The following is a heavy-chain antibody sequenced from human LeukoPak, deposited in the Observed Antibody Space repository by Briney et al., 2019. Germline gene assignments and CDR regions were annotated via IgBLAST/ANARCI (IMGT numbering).Heavy chain of an antibody. V-gene: IGHV3-33*01. CDR1: GVTFSSYG. D-gene: IGHD2-21*02. CDR2: IWYDGSNK. CDR3: ARGIWAYCGGDCYSDLDS. Sequence: PGRSLRLSCAASGVTFSSYGMHWVRQAPGKGLEWVAIIWYDGSNKYYADSVKGRFTISRDNSKDTVYLQMNSLRAEDTAVYFCARGIWAYCGGDCYSDLDSWGQGTLVTVSS. J-gene: IGHJ4*02.